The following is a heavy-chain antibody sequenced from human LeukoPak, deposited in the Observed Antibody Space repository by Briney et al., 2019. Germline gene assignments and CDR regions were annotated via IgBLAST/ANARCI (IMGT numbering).Heavy chain of an antibody. D-gene: IGHD3-10*01. J-gene: IGHJ3*02. CDR1: GGSISSSSYY. V-gene: IGHV4-39*01. Sequence: PSETLSLTRTVSGGSISSSSYYWGWIRQPPGKGLEWIGSIYYSGSTYYNPSLKSRVTISVDTSKNQFSLKLSSVAAADTAVYYCASPSPMVRGVFDAFDIWGQGTMVTVSS. CDR2: IYYSGST. CDR3: ASPSPMVRGVFDAFDI.